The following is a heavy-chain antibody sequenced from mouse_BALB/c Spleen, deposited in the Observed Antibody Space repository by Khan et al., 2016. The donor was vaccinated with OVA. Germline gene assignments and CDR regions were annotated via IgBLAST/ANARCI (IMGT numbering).Heavy chain of an antibody. CDR1: GYTFTSYW. D-gene: IGHD1-1*01. Sequence: DLVKPGASVKLSCKASGYTFTSYWINWIKQRPGQGLEWIGRIGPGSSSAYYNDMFKGKATLTVDTSSSTAYIQLSSLSSEDSAVYSCARWNYYGRSCYAIDYWGQGTSVTVSS. CDR2: IGPGSSSA. CDR3: ARWNYYGRSCYAIDY. V-gene: IGHV1S41*01. J-gene: IGHJ4*01.